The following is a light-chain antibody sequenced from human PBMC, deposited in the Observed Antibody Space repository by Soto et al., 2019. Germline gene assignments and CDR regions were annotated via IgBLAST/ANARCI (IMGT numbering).Light chain of an antibody. V-gene: IGKV3-20*01. CDR2: GAS. J-gene: IGKJ1*01. CDR1: QSVDTTF. Sequence: EIVLTQSTGSLSLSPGQRATLSCRASQSVDTTFFAWYQKKPGQAPRLLIYGASKRATGIPDRFSGSGSGTDFTLIISRLEPEDFAVYYCQQYMSSVTFGQGTNVEIK. CDR3: QQYMSSVT.